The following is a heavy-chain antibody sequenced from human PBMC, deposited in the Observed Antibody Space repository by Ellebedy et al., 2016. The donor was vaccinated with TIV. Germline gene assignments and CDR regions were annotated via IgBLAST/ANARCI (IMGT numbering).Heavy chain of an antibody. D-gene: IGHD2-15*01. V-gene: IGHV4-59*01. CDR1: GGSISSYY. Sequence: SETLSLTCTVSGGSISSYYWSWIRQPPGKGLEWIGYIYYSGSTKYNPSLKSRVTISVDTSKNQFSLKLSSVTAADTAAYYCARNLVVVAATGAFDIWGQGTMVTVSS. J-gene: IGHJ3*02. CDR2: IYYSGST. CDR3: ARNLVVVAATGAFDI.